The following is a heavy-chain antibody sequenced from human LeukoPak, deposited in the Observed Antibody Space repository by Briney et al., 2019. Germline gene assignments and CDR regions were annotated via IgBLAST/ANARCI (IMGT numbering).Heavy chain of an antibody. CDR2: IYYSGST. CDR1: GGSISSSSYY. J-gene: IGHJ4*02. V-gene: IGHV4-39*01. CDR3: AGYSSSWYDPDY. D-gene: IGHD6-13*01. Sequence: SETLSLTCTVSGGSISSSSYYWGWIRQPPGKGLEWIGSIYYSGSTYYNPSLKSRVTISVDTSKNQFSLKLSSVTAADTAVYYCAGYSSSWYDPDYWGQGTLVTVFS.